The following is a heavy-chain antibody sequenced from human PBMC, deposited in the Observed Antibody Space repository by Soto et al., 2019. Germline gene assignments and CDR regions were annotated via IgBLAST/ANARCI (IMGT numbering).Heavy chain of an antibody. CDR3: VRVGVGIGNHFDS. V-gene: IGHV4-59*12. CDR2: IHYSGRT. CDR1: NGSISGFY. D-gene: IGHD1-26*01. J-gene: IGHJ4*02. Sequence: QVQLQESGPGLVKPSETLSLTCSVSNGSISGFYWTWIRQPPGKRLEWIGYIHYSGRTDYNPSLTSRATMSVDTSKNQFSLNLKSITAADTAAYYCVRVGVGIGNHFDSWGRGTLVTVSS.